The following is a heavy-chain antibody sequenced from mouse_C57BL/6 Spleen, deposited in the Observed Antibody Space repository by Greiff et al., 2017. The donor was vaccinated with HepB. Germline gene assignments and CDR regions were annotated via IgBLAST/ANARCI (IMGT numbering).Heavy chain of an antibody. J-gene: IGHJ2*01. Sequence: VQLKQPGAELVMPGASVKLSCKASGYTFTSYWMHWVKQRPGQGLEWIGEIDPSDSYTNYNQKFKGKSTLTVDKSSSTAYMQLSSLTSEDSAVYYCARVATTVVAPFDYWGQGTTLTVSS. CDR1: GYTFTSYW. V-gene: IGHV1-69*01. CDR2: IDPSDSYT. CDR3: ARVATTVVAPFDY. D-gene: IGHD1-1*01.